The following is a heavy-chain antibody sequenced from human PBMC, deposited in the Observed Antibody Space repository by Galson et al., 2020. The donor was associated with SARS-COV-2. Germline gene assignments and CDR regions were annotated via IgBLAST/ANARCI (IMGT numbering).Heavy chain of an antibody. CDR1: GGSVSGGSQS. D-gene: IGHD6-13*01. J-gene: IGHJ6*02. Sequence: SPTLSLTCTVSGGSVSGGSQSWTWIRHPAGNGLEWIGRISISGSTNYNPSLKSRVTISVDTSKNQFALKVSSVTAADTAVYSCARISSWDYYYYGVDVGGQGTTVTVSS. V-gene: IGHV4-61*02. CDR2: ISISGST. CDR3: ARISSWDYYYYGVDV.